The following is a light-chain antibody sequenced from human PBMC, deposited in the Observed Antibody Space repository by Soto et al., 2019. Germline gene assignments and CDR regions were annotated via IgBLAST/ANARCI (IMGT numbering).Light chain of an antibody. V-gene: IGLV2-14*01. CDR1: SSDVGGYNH. CDR2: EVR. J-gene: IGLJ3*02. CDR3: CSYTSSSIRV. Sequence: VLTQPASVSGSPGQSITISCTGTSSDVGGYNHVSWYQQHPGKAPKLIIYEVRNRPSGVSNRLSGSKSGNTASLTISGLQADDEADYYCCSYTSSSIRVFGGGTKLTVL.